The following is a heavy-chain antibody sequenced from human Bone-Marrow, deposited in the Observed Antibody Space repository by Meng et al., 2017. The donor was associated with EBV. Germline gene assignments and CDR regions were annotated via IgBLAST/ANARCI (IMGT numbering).Heavy chain of an antibody. Sequence: LVQSGAAVMKPGSWVIVSCKTSGGTFRRDAISWVRQAPGPGLVWMGGLIPMTGVAHYAQKFQDRVSIIADESTSTHYFELSSLRSEDTAIYFCASESGRGFTPDYWGQGTLVTVSS. CDR3: ASESGRGFTPDY. D-gene: IGHD3-10*01. J-gene: IGHJ4*02. V-gene: IGHV1-69*01. CDR1: GGTFRRDA. CDR2: LIPMTGVA.